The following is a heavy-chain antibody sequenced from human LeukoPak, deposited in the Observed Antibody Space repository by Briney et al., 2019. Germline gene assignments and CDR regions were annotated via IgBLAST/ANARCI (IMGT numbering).Heavy chain of an antibody. CDR3: ARDRYFDY. Sequence: PGGSLRLSCAASGFTVSSNYMSWVRQAPGKGLEWVSVIYSGGSTYYADSVKGRFTISRDDSKNTLYLQVNSLRAEDTAVYYCARDRYFDYWGQGTLVTVSS. V-gene: IGHV3-53*01. CDR1: GFTVSSNY. CDR2: IYSGGST. J-gene: IGHJ4*02.